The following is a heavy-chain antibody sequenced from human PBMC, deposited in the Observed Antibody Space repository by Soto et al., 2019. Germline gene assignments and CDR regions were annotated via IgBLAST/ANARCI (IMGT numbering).Heavy chain of an antibody. V-gene: IGHV1-24*01. CDR1: GYTLTELS. CDR3: ATGSVVVVPAAMRRAFDI. Sequence: ASVKVSCKVSGYTLTELSMHWVRQAPGKGLEWMGGFDPEDGETIYAQKFQGRVTMTEDTSTDTAYMELSSLRSEDTAVYYCATGSVVVVPAAMRRAFDIWGQGTMVTVSS. D-gene: IGHD2-2*01. J-gene: IGHJ3*02. CDR2: FDPEDGET.